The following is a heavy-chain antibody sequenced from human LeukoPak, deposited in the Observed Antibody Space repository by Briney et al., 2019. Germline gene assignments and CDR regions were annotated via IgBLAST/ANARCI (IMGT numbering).Heavy chain of an antibody. CDR2: INPNSGGT. D-gene: IGHD6-13*01. CDR3: ARRYVIAAAGTGFDY. Sequence: ASVKVSCKASGYTFTGYYMHWVRQAPGQGLEWMGWINPNSGGTNYAQKFQGRVTMTRDTSISTAYMELSRLRSDDTAVYYCARRYVIAAAGTGFDYWGQGTLVTVSS. CDR1: GYTFTGYY. J-gene: IGHJ4*02. V-gene: IGHV1-2*02.